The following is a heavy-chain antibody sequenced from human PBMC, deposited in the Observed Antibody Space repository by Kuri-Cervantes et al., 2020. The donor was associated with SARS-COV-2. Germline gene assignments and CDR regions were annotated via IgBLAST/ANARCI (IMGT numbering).Heavy chain of an antibody. CDR1: GFTFSSYG. CDR3: ARGHTKRWPINSYFDY. V-gene: IGHV3-30*03. D-gene: IGHD5-24*01. CDR2: ISYDGSNK. Sequence: GESLKISCAASGFTFSSYGMHWVRQAPGKGLEWVAVISYDGSNKYYADSVKGRFTISRDNAKNSLYLQMNSLRAEDMALYYCARGHTKRWPINSYFDYWGQGTLVTVSS. J-gene: IGHJ4*02.